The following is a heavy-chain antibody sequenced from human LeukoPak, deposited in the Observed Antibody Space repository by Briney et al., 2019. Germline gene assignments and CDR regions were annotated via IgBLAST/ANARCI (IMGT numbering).Heavy chain of an antibody. CDR1: GCTISRGGKS. CDR2: IYDSGSS. V-gene: IGHV4-30-2*01. Sequence: SRTLCLSCAASGCTISRGGKSWGRIGQPPGKGLEWIGYIYDSGSSYYNSSLRSRVTISVDRSKNQLSLKLSSATAADMAVIYCGRDKTTNWYFDLWGRGTLVTVSS. J-gene: IGHJ2*01. D-gene: IGHD1-14*01. CDR3: GRDKTTNWYFDL.